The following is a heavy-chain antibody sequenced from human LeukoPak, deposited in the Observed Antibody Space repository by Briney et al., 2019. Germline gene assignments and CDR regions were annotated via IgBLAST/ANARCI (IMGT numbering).Heavy chain of an antibody. V-gene: IGHV3-21*01. CDR2: ISSSSSYI. J-gene: IGHJ4*02. CDR3: ARDYNGGELAFDY. Sequence: GGSLRLSCEASGFTFSSYSMNWVRQAPGKGLEWVSSISSSSSYIYYADSVKGRSTISRDNAKNSLYLQMNSLRAEDTAVYYCARDYNGGELAFDYWGQGTLVTVSS. CDR1: GFTFSSYS. D-gene: IGHD2-8*01.